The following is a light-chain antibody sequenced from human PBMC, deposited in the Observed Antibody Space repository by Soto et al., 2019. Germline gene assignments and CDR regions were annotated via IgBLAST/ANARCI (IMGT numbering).Light chain of an antibody. CDR2: GAS. CDR1: QHINIY. V-gene: IGKV1-39*01. Sequence: IQLTQSPSSLSASVGDRVTVTCRASQHINIYLNWSQQKPGKAPTLLIYGASSLQSGVPSRFSGGGSRTDFTLTISSLQAEDFATYYCQQSYRSPYTFGQGTRLEI. CDR3: QQSYRSPYT. J-gene: IGKJ2*01.